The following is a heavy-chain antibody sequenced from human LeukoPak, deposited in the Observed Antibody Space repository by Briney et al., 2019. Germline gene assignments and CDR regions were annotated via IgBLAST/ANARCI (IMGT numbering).Heavy chain of an antibody. J-gene: IGHJ4*02. Sequence: PGGSLRLSCAASGVTFSSYAMSWVHQAPGKGLEWVSTLLTGGNTYYADSVKGRFTISRDNSKSTLYLQMNRLRAEDTAVYYCARQNDGQDSWGQGTLVAVSS. V-gene: IGHV3-23*01. CDR3: ARQNDGQDS. CDR1: GVTFSSYA. D-gene: IGHD1-1*01. CDR2: LLTGGNT.